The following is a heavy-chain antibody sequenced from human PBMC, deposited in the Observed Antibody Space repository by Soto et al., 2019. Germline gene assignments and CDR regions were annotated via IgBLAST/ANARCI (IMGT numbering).Heavy chain of an antibody. CDR1: GFIFNIYA. J-gene: IGHJ4*02. CDR2: ISSNGDNT. D-gene: IGHD2-15*01. Sequence: GGSLRLSCSVSGFIFNIYAMHWVRQAPGKGLEYVSAISSNGDNTYYADSVKGRFRISRDNSENTLYLQMSSLRTEDTAVYYCVKDSTPCTGGSCYPSYYFDYWGQGTLVTVSS. V-gene: IGHV3-64D*06. CDR3: VKDSTPCTGGSCYPSYYFDY.